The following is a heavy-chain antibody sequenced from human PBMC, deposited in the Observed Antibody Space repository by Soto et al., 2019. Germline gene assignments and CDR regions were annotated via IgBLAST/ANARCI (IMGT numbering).Heavy chain of an antibody. CDR1: GYTFNDYY. J-gene: IGHJ5*02. CDR3: ARLNFYVSRGAGSSSTP. D-gene: IGHD3-10*01. CDR2: INPDGGDT. V-gene: IGHV1-2*02. Sequence: DSVKVYCKASGYTFNDYYVHWVRQAPGQGLEWMGYINPDGGDTKYAQKFQGRVTMTRDTSISTAYMELSRLTSDDTAMYYCARLNFYVSRGAGSSSTPCGQGTPVSVST.